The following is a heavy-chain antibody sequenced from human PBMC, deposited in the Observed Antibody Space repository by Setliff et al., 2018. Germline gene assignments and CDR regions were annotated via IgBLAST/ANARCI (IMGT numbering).Heavy chain of an antibody. CDR3: ARDNTIVGATDY. D-gene: IGHD1-26*01. J-gene: IGHJ4*02. CDR1: GASINSGTYY. V-gene: IGHV4-61*02. Sequence: PSETLSLTCAVSGASINSGTYYWSWIRQPAGKGLEWVGRLHTSGSTTYNPSLQSRVTISVDTSKNHFSLNLTSVTAADTAVYFCARDNTIVGATDYWGQGTLVTVSS. CDR2: LHTSGST.